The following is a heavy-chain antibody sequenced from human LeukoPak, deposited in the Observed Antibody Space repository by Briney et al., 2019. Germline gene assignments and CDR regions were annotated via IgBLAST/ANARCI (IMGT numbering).Heavy chain of an antibody. CDR3: ARSAPVAPGSGSWYYFDY. J-gene: IGHJ4*02. CDR1: GGSISSGGYY. D-gene: IGHD6-13*01. V-gene: IGHV4-31*03. Sequence: PSETLSLTCTVSGGSISSGGYYWSWIRQHPGKGLEWIGYIYYSGTTYYNPSLKSRVTVSVDTSKNQFSLKLSSVTAADTAVYYCARSAPVAPGSGSWYYFDYWGQGTLVTVSS. CDR2: IYYSGTT.